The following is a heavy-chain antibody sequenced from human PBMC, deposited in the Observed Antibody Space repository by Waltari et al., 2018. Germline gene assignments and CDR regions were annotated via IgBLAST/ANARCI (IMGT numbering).Heavy chain of an antibody. Sequence: QVQLVESGGGVVQPGRSLRLSCAASGFTLSSSGIPRVRQAPGKGLEWVAVIWYDGSNKYYADSVKGRFTISRDNSKNTLYLQMNSLRAEDTAVYYCARVGTGSYDYWGQGTLVTVSS. CDR3: ARVGTGSYDY. CDR1: GFTLSSSG. CDR2: IWYDGSNK. V-gene: IGHV3-33*01. J-gene: IGHJ4*02. D-gene: IGHD3-10*01.